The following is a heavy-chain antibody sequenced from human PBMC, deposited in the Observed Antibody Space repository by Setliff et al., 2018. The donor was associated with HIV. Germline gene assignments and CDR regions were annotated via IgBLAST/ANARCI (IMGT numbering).Heavy chain of an antibody. J-gene: IGHJ4*02. Sequence: SETLSLTCTVSGGAMNNNYWSWIRQPAGKGLEWIGRIYIRGTNYNPSLKTRLTMSLDTSSNQFSLNLNSVTAADTAVYYCARGSWGSWRFDNLGPGTLVTVSS. CDR2: IYIRGT. CDR1: GGAMNNNY. CDR3: ARGSWGSWRFDN. V-gene: IGHV4-4*07. D-gene: IGHD6-13*01.